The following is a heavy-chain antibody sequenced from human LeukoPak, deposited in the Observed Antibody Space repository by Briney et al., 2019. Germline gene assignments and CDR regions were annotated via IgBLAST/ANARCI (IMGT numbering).Heavy chain of an antibody. CDR1: GGTFSSYA. V-gene: IGHV1-69*04. D-gene: IGHD3-10*01. Sequence: GASVKVSCKASGGTFSSYAISWVRQAPGQGLEWMGRIIPILGIANYAQKFQGRVTITADKSTSTAYMELSSLRSEDTAGYYCARGVESCPYWGQGTLVTVSS. CDR3: ARGVESCPY. J-gene: IGHJ4*02. CDR2: IIPILGIA.